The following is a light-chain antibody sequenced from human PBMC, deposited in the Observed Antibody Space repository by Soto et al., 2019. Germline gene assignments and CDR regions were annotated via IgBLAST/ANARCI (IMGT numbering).Light chain of an antibody. CDR1: QSVNTY. CDR2: GAS. Sequence: EVVMTQSPATLSVSPGERATLSCRASQSVNTYLAWYQQKPGQAPRLLIYGASTRATGVPARFSGSGSGTEFSLTISSLQSEDFSVYYCQQYTLWTARTFGHGTKVEMK. J-gene: IGKJ1*01. CDR3: QQYTLWTART. V-gene: IGKV3-15*01.